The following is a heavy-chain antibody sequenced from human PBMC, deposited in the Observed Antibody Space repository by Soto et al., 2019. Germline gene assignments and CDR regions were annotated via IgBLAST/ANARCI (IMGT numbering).Heavy chain of an antibody. CDR1: GGTFSSYA. J-gene: IGHJ4*02. V-gene: IGHV1-69*01. D-gene: IGHD1-26*01. CDR2: DIPIFDTP. CDR3: ARDHSGLFDY. Sequence: QVQLVQSGAEVKNPGSSVKVSCKAPGGTFSSYAISWVRQAPGQGLEWMGGDIPIFDTPNYAQKFQGRVTFTADESTSTAYMELSSLRSDDTAVYYCARDHSGLFDYWGQGTLVTVSS.